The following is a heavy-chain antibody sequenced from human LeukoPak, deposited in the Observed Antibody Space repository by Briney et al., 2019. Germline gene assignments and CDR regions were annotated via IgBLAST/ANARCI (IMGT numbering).Heavy chain of an antibody. V-gene: IGHV1-2*02. D-gene: IGHD3-10*01. Sequence: GDSVKVSCKASGYTFSGTGWYLYWLRQAPGQGLECMGWIYPYTGATHYAQKFQGRVAMTRGTSISTAYMESSRLRPDDTAVYYCARDGPAQMVDFDYWGQGTLVTVSS. J-gene: IGHJ4*02. CDR2: IYPYTGAT. CDR1: GYTFSGTGWY. CDR3: ARDGPAQMVDFDY.